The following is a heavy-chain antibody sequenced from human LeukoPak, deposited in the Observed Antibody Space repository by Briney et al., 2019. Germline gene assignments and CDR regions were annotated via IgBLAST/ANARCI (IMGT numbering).Heavy chain of an antibody. V-gene: IGHV4-34*01. D-gene: IGHD6-13*01. CDR2: INHSGST. CDR1: GFTVSSNY. Sequence: GSLRLSCAASGFTVSSNYMSWVRQPPGKGLEWIGEINHSGSTNYNPSIKSRVTISVDTSKNQFSLKLSSVTAADTAVYYCARGLAAAGTYYYYYYGMDVWGQGTTVTVSS. J-gene: IGHJ6*02. CDR3: ARGLAAAGTYYYYYYGMDV.